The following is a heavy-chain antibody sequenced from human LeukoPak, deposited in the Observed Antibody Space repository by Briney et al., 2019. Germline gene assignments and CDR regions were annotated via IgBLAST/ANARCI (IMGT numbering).Heavy chain of an antibody. CDR3: ASEYCSGATCYFGD. Sequence: SETLSLTCAVYGGSFSGYYWSWIRQPPGKGLEWIGEINHSGSTNYNPSIKSRVTISGDTSKNQFSLKLSSVTGTDTAVYYCASEYCSGATCYFGDWGQGTLVTVSS. CDR2: INHSGST. V-gene: IGHV4-34*01. D-gene: IGHD2-15*01. CDR1: GGSFSGYY. J-gene: IGHJ4*02.